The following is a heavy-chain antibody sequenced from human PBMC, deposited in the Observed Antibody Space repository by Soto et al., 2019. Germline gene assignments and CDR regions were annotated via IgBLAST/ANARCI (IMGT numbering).Heavy chain of an antibody. D-gene: IGHD1-26*01. CDR1: GFTFSSYA. J-gene: IGHJ3*02. Sequence: GGSLRLSCSASGFTFSSYAMHWVRQAPGKGLECVSSISSSGGNTYYADSVKGRFTISRDNSKNTLSLQMSSLRPEDTAVYYCVKGGTYTSNAFDIWGQGTMVTVSS. CDR3: VKGGTYTSNAFDI. CDR2: ISSSGGNT. V-gene: IGHV3-64D*06.